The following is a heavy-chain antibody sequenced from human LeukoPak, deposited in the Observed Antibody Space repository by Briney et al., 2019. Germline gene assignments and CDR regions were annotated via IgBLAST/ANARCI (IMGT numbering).Heavy chain of an antibody. D-gene: IGHD5-12*01. CDR3: ARTDIVALKNDY. J-gene: IGHJ4*02. CDR2: IYYSGST. CDR1: GGSISSSSYY. V-gene: IGHV4-39*01. Sequence: PSETLSLTCTVSGGSISSSSYYWGWIRQPPGKGLEWIGSIYYSGSTYYNPSLKSRVTISVDTSKNQFSLKLSSVTAADTAVYYCARTDIVALKNDYWGQGTLVTVSS.